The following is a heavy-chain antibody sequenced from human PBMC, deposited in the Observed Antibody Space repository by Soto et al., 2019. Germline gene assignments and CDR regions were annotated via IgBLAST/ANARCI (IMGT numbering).Heavy chain of an antibody. CDR1: GGSISSGDYY. CDR3: ARDNRYCSGGSCNAYYYYYGMDV. D-gene: IGHD2-15*01. V-gene: IGHV4-30-4*01. J-gene: IGHJ6*02. CDR2: IYYSGST. Sequence: QVQLQESGPGLVKPSQTLSLTCTVSGGSISSGDYYWSWIRQPPGKGLEWIGYIYYSGSTYYNPSLKSRVTISVDTSNNHFSLKLSSVTAADTAVYYCARDNRYCSGGSCNAYYYYYGMDVWGQGTTVTVSS.